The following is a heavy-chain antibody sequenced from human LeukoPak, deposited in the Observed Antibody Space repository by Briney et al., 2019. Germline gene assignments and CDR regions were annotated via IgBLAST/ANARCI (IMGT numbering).Heavy chain of an antibody. CDR2: IYSGGST. V-gene: IGHV3-53*01. D-gene: IGHD3-9*01. J-gene: IGHJ4*02. Sequence: PGGSLRLSCAASGFTVSSNYMSWVRQAPGKGLEWVSVIYSGGSTYYADSVKGRFTISRDNSKNTLYLQMNSLGAEDTAVYYCAREIQDYDILTGYYTHYYFDYWGQGTLVTVSS. CDR1: GFTVSSNY. CDR3: AREIQDYDILTGYYTHYYFDY.